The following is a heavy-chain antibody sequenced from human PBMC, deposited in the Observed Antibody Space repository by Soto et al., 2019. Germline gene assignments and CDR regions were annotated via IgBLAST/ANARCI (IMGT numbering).Heavy chain of an antibody. CDR1: GGYITNYY. D-gene: IGHD3-22*01. J-gene: IGHJ3*02. CDR3: TTEAYDNSGSLAFDI. V-gene: IGHV4-59*08. CDR2: IFHTGTT. Sequence: SETLSLTCTVSGGYITNYYYSWIRQPPGKGLEWIGYIFHTGTTSYNPSLKSRVTLSVDTSQSQFSLKLNSVTAADTAVYYCTTEAYDNSGSLAFDIWGPGTLVTVSS.